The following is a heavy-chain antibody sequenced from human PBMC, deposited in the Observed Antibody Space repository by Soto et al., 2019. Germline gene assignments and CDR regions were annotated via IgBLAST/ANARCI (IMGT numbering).Heavy chain of an antibody. CDR3: ARYNYGSGSPYFDY. V-gene: IGHV4-59*08. CDR1: GGSISSYY. Sequence: SETLSLTCTVSGGSISSYYWSWIRQPPGKGLEWIGYIYYSGSTNYNPSLKSRVTISVDTSKNQFSLKLNSMTAADTAVYYCARYNYGSGSPYFDYWGQGTLVTSPQ. J-gene: IGHJ4*02. D-gene: IGHD3-16*01. CDR2: IYYSGST.